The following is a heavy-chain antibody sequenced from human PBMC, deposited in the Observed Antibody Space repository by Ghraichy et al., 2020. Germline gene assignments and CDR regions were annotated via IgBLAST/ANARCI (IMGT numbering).Heavy chain of an antibody. D-gene: IGHD6-13*01. CDR3: ARGGSSWHTRPFDY. V-gene: IGHV4-34*01. Sequence: SQTLSLTCAVYGGSFSGYYWSWIRQPPGKGLEWIGEINHSGSTNYNPSLKSRVTISVDTSKNQFSLKLSSVTAADTAVYYCARGGSSWHTRPFDYWGQGTLVTVSS. J-gene: IGHJ4*02. CDR1: GGSFSGYY. CDR2: INHSGST.